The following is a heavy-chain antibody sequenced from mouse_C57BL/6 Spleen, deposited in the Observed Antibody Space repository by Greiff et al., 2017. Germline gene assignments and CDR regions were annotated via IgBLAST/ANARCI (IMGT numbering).Heavy chain of an antibody. V-gene: IGHV1-72*01. CDR1: GYTFTSYW. Sequence: VQLQQSGAELVKPGASVKLSCKASGYTFTSYWMHWVKQRPGRGLEWIGRIGPNSGGTKYNEKFKRQATMTEDKPTVTAYMQLSILTSEDSAVYYSARPHYGGAFAYWGQGTLVTVSA. CDR2: IGPNSGGT. D-gene: IGHD1-1*01. CDR3: ARPHYGGAFAY. J-gene: IGHJ3*01.